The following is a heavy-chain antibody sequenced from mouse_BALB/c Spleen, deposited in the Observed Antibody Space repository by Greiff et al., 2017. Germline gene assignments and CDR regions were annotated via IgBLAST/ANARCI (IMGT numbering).Heavy chain of an antibody. V-gene: IGHV5-17*02. Sequence: EVQGVESGGGLVQPGGSRKLSCAASGFTFSSFGMHWVRQAPEKGLEWVAYISSGSSTIYYADTVKGRFTISRDNPKNTLYLQMSSLKSEDTAMYYCARQMDYWGQGTSVTVSS. J-gene: IGHJ4*01. CDR3: ARQMDY. CDR2: ISSGSSTI. CDR1: GFTFSSFG.